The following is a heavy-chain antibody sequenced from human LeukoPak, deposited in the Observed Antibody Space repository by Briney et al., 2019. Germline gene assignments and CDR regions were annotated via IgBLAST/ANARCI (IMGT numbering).Heavy chain of an antibody. J-gene: IGHJ4*02. CDR3: ATDRGWRTSGYYLYYFEY. V-gene: IGHV3-7*01. CDR2: IKNDGSEK. D-gene: IGHD3-3*01. Sequence: GGSLGLSCAASGFVFRNYFMSWVRQAPGKGLEWVASIKNDGSEKYYVDSVRGRYTISRDNTKNSLYLQMSSLRAEDTAVYYCATDRGWRTSGYYLYYFEYWGQGPLVTFSS. CDR1: GFVFRNYF.